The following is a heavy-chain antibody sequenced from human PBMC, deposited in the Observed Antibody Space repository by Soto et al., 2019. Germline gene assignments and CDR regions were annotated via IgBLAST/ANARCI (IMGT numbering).Heavy chain of an antibody. CDR1: GFTFSSYW. D-gene: IGHD4-17*01. V-gene: IGHV3-74*01. J-gene: IGHJ5*01. CDR2: INSDGSST. CDR3: ARDRYGDSLYNWFDS. Sequence: GESLKISCAASGFTFSSYWMHWVRQAPGKGLVWVSRINSDGSSTSYADSVKGRFTISRDNAKNTLYLQMNSLRAEDTAVYYCARDRYGDSLYNWFDSWGQGTLVTVSS.